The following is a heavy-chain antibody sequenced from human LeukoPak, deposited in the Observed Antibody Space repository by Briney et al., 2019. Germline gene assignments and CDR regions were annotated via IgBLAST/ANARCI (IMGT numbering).Heavy chain of an antibody. CDR1: GFTFSDYY. J-gene: IGHJ5*02. D-gene: IGHD3-22*01. Sequence: GGSLRLSCEASGFTFSDYYMSWIRQAPGKGLEWVSYISSSGSTIYYADSVKGRFTISRDNAKNSLYLQMNSLRAEDTAVYYCARASGYYYGNWFDPWGQGTLVTVSS. CDR3: ARASGYYYGNWFDP. CDR2: ISSSGSTI. V-gene: IGHV3-11*04.